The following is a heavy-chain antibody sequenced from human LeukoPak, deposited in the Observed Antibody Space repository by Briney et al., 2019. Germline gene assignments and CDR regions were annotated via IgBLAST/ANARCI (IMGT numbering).Heavy chain of an antibody. D-gene: IGHD3-3*01. V-gene: IGHV4-61*02. CDR1: GGSISSGSYY. J-gene: IGHJ6*02. CDR2: IYTSGST. CDR3: ARGEILEWHKTEYYYGMDV. Sequence: SQTLSLTCTVSGGSISSGSYYWSWTRQPAGKGLEWIGRIYTSGSTNYNPSLKSRVTISVDTSKSQFSLKLSSVTAADTAVYYCARGEILEWHKTEYYYGMDVWGQGTTVTVSS.